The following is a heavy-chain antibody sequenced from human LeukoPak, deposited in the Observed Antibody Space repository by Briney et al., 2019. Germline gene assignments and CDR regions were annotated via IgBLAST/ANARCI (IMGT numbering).Heavy chain of an antibody. CDR1: GFTFSSYA. CDR2: ISGSGGST. Sequence: PGGSLRLSCADSGFTFSSYAMSWVRQAPGKGLEWVSAISGSGGSTYYADSVKGRFTISRDNSKNTLYLQMNSLRAEDTAVYYCAKSIYVVVAASADYWGQGTLVTVSS. D-gene: IGHD2-15*01. J-gene: IGHJ4*02. CDR3: AKSIYVVVAASADY. V-gene: IGHV3-23*01.